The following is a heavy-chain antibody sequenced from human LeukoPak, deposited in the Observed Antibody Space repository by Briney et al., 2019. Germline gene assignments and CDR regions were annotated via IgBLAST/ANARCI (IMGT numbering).Heavy chain of an antibody. CDR2: ISSSGSTI. Sequence: GGSLILSCAASGFTFSSYEMNWVRQAPGKGLEWVSYISSSGSTIYYADSVKGRFTISRDNAKNSVYLQMNSLRAEDTSVYYCARSWLAVAGPEYWGQGTLVTVSS. V-gene: IGHV3-48*03. CDR3: ARSWLAVAGPEY. D-gene: IGHD6-19*01. CDR1: GFTFSSYE. J-gene: IGHJ4*02.